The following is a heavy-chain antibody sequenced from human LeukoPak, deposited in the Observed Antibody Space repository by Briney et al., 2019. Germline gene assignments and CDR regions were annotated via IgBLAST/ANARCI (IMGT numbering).Heavy chain of an antibody. V-gene: IGHV3-64D*06. CDR1: GFTFSSYA. D-gene: IGHD6-19*01. Sequence: PGESLRLSCSASGFTFSSYAMHWVRQAPGKGLEYVSGIRSIGGSTNYADSVKGRLTISRDNSKNTVYLQMSSLRAEDTAVYYCVKDGDSAGWYYYFDYWGQGTLVTVSS. CDR2: IRSIGGST. J-gene: IGHJ4*02. CDR3: VKDGDSAGWYYYFDY.